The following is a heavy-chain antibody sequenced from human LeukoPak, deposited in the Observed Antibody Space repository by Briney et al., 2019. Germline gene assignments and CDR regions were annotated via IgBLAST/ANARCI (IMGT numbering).Heavy chain of an antibody. CDR2: ISTSTTTI. D-gene: IGHD3-10*01. CDR3: AGTYGSGSYHLDN. V-gene: IGHV3-48*01. Sequence: GGSLRLSCTALEFSFWKYSMSWVRQAPGKGLERVSYISTSTTTIYYANSVRGRFTISRDNVKNSLYLQMDSLRAEDSAVYYCAGTYGSGSYHLDNWGQGTLVTVSS. J-gene: IGHJ4*02. CDR1: EFSFWKYS.